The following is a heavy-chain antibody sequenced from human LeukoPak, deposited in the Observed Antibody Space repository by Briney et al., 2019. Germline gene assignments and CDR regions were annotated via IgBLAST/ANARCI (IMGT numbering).Heavy chain of an antibody. CDR3: ARDWLGIAVASGNWFDP. J-gene: IGHJ5*02. Sequence: ASVKVSCKASGYTFTSYYTHWVRQAPGQGLEWMGIINPSGGSTSYAQKFQGRVTMTRDTSTSTVCMELSSLRSEDTAVYYCARDWLGIAVASGNWFDPWGQGTLVTVSS. D-gene: IGHD6-19*01. V-gene: IGHV1-46*01. CDR2: INPSGGST. CDR1: GYTFTSYY.